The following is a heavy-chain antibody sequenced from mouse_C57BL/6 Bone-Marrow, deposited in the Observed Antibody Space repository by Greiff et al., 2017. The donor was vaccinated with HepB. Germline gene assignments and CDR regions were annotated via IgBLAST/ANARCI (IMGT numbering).Heavy chain of an antibody. J-gene: IGHJ2*01. Sequence: EVQGVESGGGLVKPGGSLKLSCAASGFTFSSYAMSWVRQTPEKRLEWVATISDGGSYTYYPDNVKGRFTISRDNAKNNLYLQMSHLKSEDTAMYYCARDYYGSSYLYYFDYWGQGTTLTVSS. CDR2: ISDGGSYT. CDR1: GFTFSSYA. D-gene: IGHD1-1*01. CDR3: ARDYYGSSYLYYFDY. V-gene: IGHV5-4*01.